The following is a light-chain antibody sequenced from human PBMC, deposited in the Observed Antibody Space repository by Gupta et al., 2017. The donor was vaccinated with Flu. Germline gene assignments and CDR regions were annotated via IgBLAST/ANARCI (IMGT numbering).Light chain of an antibody. Sequence: SALPQPRSVSGSPGQSVTISCTGTSSDVGGYNYVSWYQQHPGKAPKLMIYDVSKRPSGVPDRFSGSKSGNTASLTISGRQAEDEADYYCCSDAGIYAWVFGGGTKLTVL. CDR2: DVS. J-gene: IGLJ3*02. CDR1: SSDVGGYNY. V-gene: IGLV2-11*01. CDR3: CSDAGIYAWV.